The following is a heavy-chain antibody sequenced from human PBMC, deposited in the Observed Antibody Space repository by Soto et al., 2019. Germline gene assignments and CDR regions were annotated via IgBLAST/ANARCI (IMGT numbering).Heavy chain of an antibody. CDR2: ISGSGGST. Sequence: PGGSLILSCASSGFTFSSYAMSWVRQAPGKGLEWVSAISGSGGSTYYADSVKGRFTISRDTSKNTLYLQMNSLRAEDTAVYYCAKDTYDSSGYLNWFDPWGQGPLVTVSS. CDR1: GFTFSSYA. V-gene: IGHV3-23*01. D-gene: IGHD3-22*01. CDR3: AKDTYDSSGYLNWFDP. J-gene: IGHJ5*02.